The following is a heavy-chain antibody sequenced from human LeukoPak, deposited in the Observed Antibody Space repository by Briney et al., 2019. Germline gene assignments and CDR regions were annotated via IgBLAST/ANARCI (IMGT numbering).Heavy chain of an antibody. V-gene: IGHV3-23*01. CDR3: ADDFWSGYSPPLY. CDR2: ISGSGGST. J-gene: IGHJ4*02. D-gene: IGHD3-3*01. CDR1: GFTFSNYA. Sequence: GGSLRLSCAASGFTFSNYAMSWVRQAPGKGLEWVSAISGSGGSTYYADSVKGRFTISRDNSKNTLYLQMNSLRAEDTAVYYCADDFWSGYSPPLYWGQGTLVTVSS.